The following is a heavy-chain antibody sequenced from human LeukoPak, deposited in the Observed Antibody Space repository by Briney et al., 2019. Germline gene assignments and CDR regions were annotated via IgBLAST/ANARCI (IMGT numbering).Heavy chain of an antibody. J-gene: IGHJ5*02. D-gene: IGHD6-19*01. CDR2: ISYDGSNK. CDR1: GFTFSSYG. CDR3: AKSQWLVTEWNWFDP. V-gene: IGHV3-30*18. Sequence: PGGSLRLSCAASGFTFSSYGMHWVRQAPGKGLEWVAVISYDGSNKYYADSVKGRFTISRDNSKNTLYLQMNSLRAEDTAVYYCAKSQWLVTEWNWFDPWGQGTLVTVSS.